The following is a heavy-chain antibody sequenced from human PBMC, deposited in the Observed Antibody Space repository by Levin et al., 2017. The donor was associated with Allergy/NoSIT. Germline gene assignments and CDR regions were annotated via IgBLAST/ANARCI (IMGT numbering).Heavy chain of an antibody. V-gene: IGHV3-23*01. CDR3: AKDKTTGGRGSSGPFDY. CDR2: ISGSGGST. CDR1: GFTFSSYA. Sequence: GESLKISCAASGFTFSSYAMSWVRQAPGKGLEWVSAISGSGGSTYYADSVKGRFTISRDNSKNTLYLQMNSLRAEDTAVYYCAKDKTTGGRGSSGPFDYWGQGTLVTVSS. J-gene: IGHJ4*02. D-gene: IGHD3-22*01.